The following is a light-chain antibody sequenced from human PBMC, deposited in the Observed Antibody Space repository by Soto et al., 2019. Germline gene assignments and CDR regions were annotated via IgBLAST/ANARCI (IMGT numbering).Light chain of an antibody. Sequence: QSALTQPRSVSGSPGQSVTISCTGTSNDVGGYNFVSWYQQHPGKVPKLFIYDVSRRPSGVPDRFSGSKSGNTASLTISGLRAGDGANYYSSSYAGSYTLVFGGGTKLTVL. V-gene: IGLV2-11*01. CDR2: DVS. J-gene: IGLJ2*01. CDR3: SSYAGSYTLV. CDR1: SNDVGGYNF.